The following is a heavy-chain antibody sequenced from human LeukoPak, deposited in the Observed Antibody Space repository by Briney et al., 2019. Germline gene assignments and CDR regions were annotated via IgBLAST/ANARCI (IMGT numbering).Heavy chain of an antibody. J-gene: IGHJ4*02. V-gene: IGHV3-23*01. Sequence: GGSLRLSCAASGFTFSSYAMSWVRQAPGKGLERVSAISGSGGSTYYADSVKGRFTISRDNSENTLYLQMNSLRAEDTAVYYCAKDRVGSGASDYWGQGTLVTVSS. CDR3: AKDRVGSGASDY. D-gene: IGHD3-10*01. CDR2: ISGSGGST. CDR1: GFTFSSYA.